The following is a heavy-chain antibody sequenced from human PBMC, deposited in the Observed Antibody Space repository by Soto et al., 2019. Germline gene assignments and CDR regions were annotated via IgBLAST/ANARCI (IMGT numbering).Heavy chain of an antibody. CDR3: AIQEYSSSSDDYFDY. CDR1: NGGHR. CDR2: ISHSGST. D-gene: IGHD6-6*01. V-gene: IGHV4-4*02. Sequence: NGGHRRSRIRQPPGKGLEWIGQISHSGSTNYNPSLKSRVTISVDTSKNQFSLKLSSVTAADTAVYYCAIQEYSSSSDDYFDYWGQGTLVTVSS. J-gene: IGHJ4*02.